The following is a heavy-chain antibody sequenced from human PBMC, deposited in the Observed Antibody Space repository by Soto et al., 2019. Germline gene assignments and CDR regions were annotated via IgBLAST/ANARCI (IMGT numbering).Heavy chain of an antibody. J-gene: IGHJ4*02. CDR3: ARYRREAVAGYTLDD. Sequence: SETLSLTCTVSGGSISSNYWTWIRQPPGKGLEWIGYVYNSGSTNYNPSLKSRVTISEDTSKSQFSLKVNSMTAADTAVYYCARYRREAVAGYTLDDWGQGILVTSPQ. CDR1: GGSISSNY. V-gene: IGHV4-59*01. D-gene: IGHD6-13*01. CDR2: VYNSGST.